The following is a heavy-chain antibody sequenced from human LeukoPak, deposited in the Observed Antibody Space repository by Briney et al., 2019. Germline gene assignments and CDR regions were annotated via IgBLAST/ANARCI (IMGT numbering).Heavy chain of an antibody. Sequence: ASVMVSCKASGYTFTGYYMHWVRQAPGQGLEWMGWVNPNNGGTNYAQKFQGRVTMTRDTSINTGYMELSRLRSDDTAVYYCATAPRYSSSRPPFDYWGQGTLVTVSS. D-gene: IGHD6-13*01. CDR1: GYTFTGYY. CDR2: VNPNNGGT. J-gene: IGHJ4*02. V-gene: IGHV1-2*02. CDR3: ATAPRYSSSRPPFDY.